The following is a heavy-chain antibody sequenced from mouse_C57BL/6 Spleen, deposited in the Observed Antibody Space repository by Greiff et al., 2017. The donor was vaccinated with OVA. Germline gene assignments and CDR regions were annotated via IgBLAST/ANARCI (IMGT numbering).Heavy chain of an antibody. V-gene: IGHV3-6*01. CDR2: ISYDGSN. D-gene: IGHD1-1*01. CDR1: GYSITSGYY. J-gene: IGHJ2*01. Sequence: EVQLVESGPGLVKPSQSLSLTCSVTGYSITSGYYWNWIRQFPGNKLEWMGYISYDGSNNYNPSLKNRISITRDTSKNQFFLKLNSVTTEDTATYYCARAPYYYGSSRFDYWGQGTTLTVSS. CDR3: ARAPYYYGSSRFDY.